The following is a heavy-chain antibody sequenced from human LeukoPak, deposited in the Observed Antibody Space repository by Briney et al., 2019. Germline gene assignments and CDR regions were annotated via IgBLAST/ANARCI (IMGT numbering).Heavy chain of an antibody. D-gene: IGHD3-10*01. CDR1: GGSISSTRYY. CDR2: ISYSGST. V-gene: IGHV4-39*07. J-gene: IGHJ4*02. Sequence: PSETLSLTCTVSGGSISSTRYYWGWIRQPPGEGLEWIGTISYSGSTYYNPSLKSRVTISVDTSKNQFSLKLSSVTAADTAVYYCARTMVRGHFDYWGQGTLVTVSS. CDR3: ARTMVRGHFDY.